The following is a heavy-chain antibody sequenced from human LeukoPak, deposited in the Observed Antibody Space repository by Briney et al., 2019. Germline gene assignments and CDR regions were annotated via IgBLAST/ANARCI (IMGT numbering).Heavy chain of an antibody. D-gene: IGHD2-2*01. CDR1: GFTFSSYS. CDR3: ARDRGHPRSTSCSDY. J-gene: IGHJ4*02. CDR2: ISSSSSYI. V-gene: IGHV3-21*01. Sequence: GGSLRLSCAASGFTFSSYSMNWVRQAPGKGLEWVSSISSSSSYIYYADSVKGRFTISRDNAKNSLYLQMNSLRAEDTAVYYCARDRGHPRSTSCSDYRGQGTLVTVSS.